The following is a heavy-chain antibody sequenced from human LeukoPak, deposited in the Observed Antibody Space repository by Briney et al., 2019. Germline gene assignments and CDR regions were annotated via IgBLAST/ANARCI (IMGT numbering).Heavy chain of an antibody. CDR2: ISSSGSTI. D-gene: IGHD4-17*01. V-gene: IGHV3-11*01. CDR3: AREFYDYGDHWYYFDY. J-gene: IGHJ4*02. Sequence: GGSLRLSCAASGFTFSDYYMSWIRQAPGKGLEWVSYISSSGSTIYYADSVKGRFTISRDNAKNSLYLQMNSLRAEDTAVYYCAREFYDYGDHWYYFDYWGQGTLVTVSS. CDR1: GFTFSDYY.